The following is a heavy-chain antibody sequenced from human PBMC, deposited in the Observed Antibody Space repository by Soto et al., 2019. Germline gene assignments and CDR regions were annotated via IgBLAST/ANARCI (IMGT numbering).Heavy chain of an antibody. CDR1: GFTFTSSA. CDR2: IVVGSGNT. V-gene: IGHV1-58*01. CDR3: AAGPGGHSGVGLTDY. D-gene: IGHD2-15*01. J-gene: IGHJ4*02. Sequence: ASVKVSCKASGFTFTSSAVQWVRQARGQRLEWIGWIVVGSGNTNYAQKFQERVTITRDMSTSTAYMELSSLRSEDTAVYYCAAGPGGHSGVGLTDYWGQGTLVTVSS.